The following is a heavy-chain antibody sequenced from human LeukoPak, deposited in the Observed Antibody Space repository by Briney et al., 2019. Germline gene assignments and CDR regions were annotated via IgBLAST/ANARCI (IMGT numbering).Heavy chain of an antibody. J-gene: IGHJ4*02. CDR1: GFTVSSNY. D-gene: IGHD2-15*01. CDR3: ARGDIVVVVAATGGLDY. CDR2: IYSGGST. Sequence: GGSLRLSCAASGFTVSSNYMSWVRQAPGKGLEWVSVIYSGGSTYYADSVKGRFTISRDNSKNTLYLQMNSLRAEDTAVYYCARGDIVVVVAATGGLDYWGQGTLLTVSS. V-gene: IGHV3-66*01.